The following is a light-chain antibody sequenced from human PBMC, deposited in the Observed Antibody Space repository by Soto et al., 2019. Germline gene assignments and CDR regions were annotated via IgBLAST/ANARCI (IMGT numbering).Light chain of an antibody. CDR3: QQYNSWVT. V-gene: IGKV3-15*01. CDR2: GAS. J-gene: IGKJ4*01. CDR1: QSVSSS. Sequence: EIVMTQSPDTLSVSPGERVTLSCRASQSVSSSLAWYQQKPGQAPRLLIYGASSRATGVPARFSGSGSGTEFTLTISSLQSEDFAVYYCQQYNSWVTFGGGTQVEIK.